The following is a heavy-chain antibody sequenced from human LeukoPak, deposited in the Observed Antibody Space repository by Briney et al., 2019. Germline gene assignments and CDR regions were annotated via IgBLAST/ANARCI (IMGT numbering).Heavy chain of an antibody. CDR2: ISSSGSTI. D-gene: IGHD4-17*01. CDR1: GFTFSSYE. Sequence: GGSLRLSCAASGFTFSSYEMNWVRQAPGKGLEWVSYISSSGSTIYYADSVKGRFTISRDNAKNSLYLQMNSLRAEDTAVYYCARAVTVTPYYYYMDVWGKGTTVTVPS. V-gene: IGHV3-48*03. J-gene: IGHJ6*03. CDR3: ARAVTVTPYYYYMDV.